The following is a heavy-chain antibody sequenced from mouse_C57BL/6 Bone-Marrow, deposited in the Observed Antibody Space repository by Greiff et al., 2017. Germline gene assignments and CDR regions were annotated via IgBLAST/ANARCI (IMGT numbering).Heavy chain of an antibody. Sequence: EVHLVESGGGLVKPGGSLKLSCEASGFTFSSYAMSWVRQTPEQRLEWVATISAGGSYTYYTDNVKGRFTISRDNAKNNLYLQMSHLKSEDTAMYCGATDQDGSSYGYFDVWGTGTTVTVSS. D-gene: IGHD1-1*01. CDR3: ATDQDGSSYGYFDV. CDR2: ISAGGSYT. V-gene: IGHV5-4*01. CDR1: GFTFSSYA. J-gene: IGHJ1*03.